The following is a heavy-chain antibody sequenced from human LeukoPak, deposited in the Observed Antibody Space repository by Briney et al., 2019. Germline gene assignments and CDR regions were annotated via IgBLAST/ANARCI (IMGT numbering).Heavy chain of an antibody. Sequence: SETLCLTCTVSGGSISSGGYYWSWIRQHPGKGLEWIGYIYYSGSTYYNPSLKSRVTISVDTSKNQFSLKLSSVTAADTAVYYCARDRRGSTSVRVDRYFDYWGQGTLVTVSS. CDR2: IYYSGST. J-gene: IGHJ4*02. CDR3: ARDRRGSTSVRVDRYFDY. CDR1: GGSISSGGYY. D-gene: IGHD2-2*01. V-gene: IGHV4-31*03.